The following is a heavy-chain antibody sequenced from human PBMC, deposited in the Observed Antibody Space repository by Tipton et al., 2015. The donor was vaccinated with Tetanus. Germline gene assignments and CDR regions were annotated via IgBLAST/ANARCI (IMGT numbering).Heavy chain of an antibody. D-gene: IGHD6-6*01. CDR3: ARVRMSIAARPYNWFDP. Sequence: LRLSCAVSGGSISSGGYSWSWIRQPPGKGLEWIGYIYHSGSTYYNPSLKSRVTISVDRSKNQFSLKLSSVTAADTAVYYCARVRMSIAARPYNWFDPWGQGTLVTVSS. CDR2: IYHSGST. CDR1: GGSISSGGYS. V-gene: IGHV4-30-2*01. J-gene: IGHJ5*02.